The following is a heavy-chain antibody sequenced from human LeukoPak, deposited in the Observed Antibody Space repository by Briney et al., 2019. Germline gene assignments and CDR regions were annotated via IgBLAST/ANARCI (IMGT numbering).Heavy chain of an antibody. CDR2: VYTGGST. CDR1: NFIVSNNY. CDR3: VKASPGGGHFEY. J-gene: IGHJ4*02. Sequence: GGSPRLSCAASNFIVSNNYMSWVRQAPGKGLEWVSVVYTGGSTYYADSVKGRFTVSKDTSDNTLYLQMNSLRVDDTAVYYCVKASPGGGHFEYWGPGALVTVSS. V-gene: IGHV3-53*01.